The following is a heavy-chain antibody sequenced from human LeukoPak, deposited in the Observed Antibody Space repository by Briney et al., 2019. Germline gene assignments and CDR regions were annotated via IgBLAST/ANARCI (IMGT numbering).Heavy chain of an antibody. CDR1: GFTFSSYE. J-gene: IGHJ6*03. CDR3: AKNGDRGAYCSGGSCYPYYYYNMDV. Sequence: GGSLRLSCAASGFTFSSYEMNWVRQAPGKGLEWVANIKQEGGEKYYGDPEKGRFTISRDNAKNSLYLQMNSLGAEDTAIYYCAKNGDRGAYCSGGSCYPYYYYNMDVWGKGTTVTISS. D-gene: IGHD2-15*01. CDR2: IKQEGGEK. V-gene: IGHV3-7*03.